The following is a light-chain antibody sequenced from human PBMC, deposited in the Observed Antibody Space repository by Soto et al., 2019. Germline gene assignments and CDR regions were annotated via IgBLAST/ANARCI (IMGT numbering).Light chain of an antibody. CDR3: QQSYSIPFT. J-gene: IGKJ3*01. CDR2: GAS. Sequence: DIQMTQSPSSLSASIGDRVTITCRASQSTSSYLNWYQQKPGKAPKLLIYGASMLQSGVPSRFSGSGSGTDFTLTISSLQPEDIATYFCQQSYSIPFTFGPGTKVHIK. V-gene: IGKV1-39*01. CDR1: QSTSSY.